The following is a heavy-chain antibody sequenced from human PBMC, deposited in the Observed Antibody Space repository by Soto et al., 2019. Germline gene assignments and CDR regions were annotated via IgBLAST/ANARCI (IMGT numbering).Heavy chain of an antibody. CDR2: ISDQGTNK. J-gene: IGHJ5*02. CDR1: GFTFSNYA. D-gene: IGHD3-22*01. Sequence: QVQLVESGGGVVQPGRALRLSCVASGFTFSNYAMHWVRQAPGKGLEWVAVISDQGTNKHYADSVKGRFSISRDNSKNTLFLHMNSLRLEDTAVYYCARGLVVVINRDWFDPWGQGTLVIVSS. CDR3: ARGLVVVINRDWFDP. V-gene: IGHV3-30-3*01.